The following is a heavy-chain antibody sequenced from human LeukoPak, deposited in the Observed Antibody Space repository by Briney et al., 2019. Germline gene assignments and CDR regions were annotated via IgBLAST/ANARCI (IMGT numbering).Heavy chain of an antibody. CDR2: IYPGDSDT. D-gene: IGHD4-23*01. CDR1: GYSFISYW. Sequence: GKSLKISCKGSGYSFISYWIGWVRQMPGKGLEWMGIIYPGDSDTRYSPSFQGQVTISADKSISTAYLQWSSLKASDTAMYYCARVTTVVTPNFFDYWGQGTLVTVSS. J-gene: IGHJ4*02. CDR3: ARVTTVVTPNFFDY. V-gene: IGHV5-51*01.